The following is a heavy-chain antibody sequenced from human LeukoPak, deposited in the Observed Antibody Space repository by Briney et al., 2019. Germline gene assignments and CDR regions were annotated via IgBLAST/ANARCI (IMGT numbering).Heavy chain of an antibody. CDR1: GFTFSSYT. J-gene: IGHJ4*02. D-gene: IGHD3-22*01. Sequence: GGSLRLSCAASGFTFSSYTMNWVRQAPGKGLEWVSSISGGSSYIYYADSVKGRFTISRHNANNSLYLQMDSLRAEDTAVYYCTRTYYDSSGYLFDYWGQGTLVTVSS. V-gene: IGHV3-21*01. CDR3: TRTYYDSSGYLFDY. CDR2: ISGGSSYI.